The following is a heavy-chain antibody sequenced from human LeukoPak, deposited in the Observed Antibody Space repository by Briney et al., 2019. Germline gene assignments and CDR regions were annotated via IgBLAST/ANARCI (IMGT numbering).Heavy chain of an antibody. J-gene: IGHJ6*03. CDR2: IIPILGIA. Sequence: VKVSCKASGGTFSSYAISWVRQAPGQGLEWMGRIIPILGIANHAQKFQGRVTITADKSTSTAYMELSSLRSEDTAVYYCAADPGYCSSTSCYKGGLLYYYYMDVWGKGTTVTVSS. CDR1: GGTFSSYA. V-gene: IGHV1-69*04. D-gene: IGHD2-2*02. CDR3: AADPGYCSSTSCYKGGLLYYYYMDV.